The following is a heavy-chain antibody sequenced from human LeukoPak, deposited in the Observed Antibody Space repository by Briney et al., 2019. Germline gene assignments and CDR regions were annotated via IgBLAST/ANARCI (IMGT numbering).Heavy chain of an antibody. CDR2: IYYSGST. J-gene: IGHJ3*02. Sequence: PSETLSLTCTVSGGSISSGGYYWSWIRQHPGKGLEWIGYIYYSGSTYYNPSPKSRVTISVDTSKNQFSLKLSSVTAADTAVYYCAREGSEAFDIWGQGTMVTVSS. D-gene: IGHD3-10*01. CDR3: AREGSEAFDI. CDR1: GGSISSGGYY. V-gene: IGHV4-31*03.